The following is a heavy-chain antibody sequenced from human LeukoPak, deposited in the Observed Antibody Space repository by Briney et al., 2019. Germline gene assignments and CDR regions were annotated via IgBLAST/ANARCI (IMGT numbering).Heavy chain of an antibody. CDR2: VSISSGTI. J-gene: IGHJ4*02. CDR3: ARAMSTFGGVRNYFDS. V-gene: IGHV3-48*04. D-gene: IGHD3-16*01. CDR1: GFTFSGHN. Sequence: GGSLRLSCAASGFTFSGHNMNWVRQAPGKGQEWISFVSISSGTIYYADSVNGRFRISRDNAKSSLDLEVNSLRAEDTAVYYCARAMSTFGGVRNYFDSWGQGTLVTVSS.